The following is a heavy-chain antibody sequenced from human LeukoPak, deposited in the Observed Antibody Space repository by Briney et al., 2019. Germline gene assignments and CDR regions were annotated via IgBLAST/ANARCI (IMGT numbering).Heavy chain of an antibody. J-gene: IGHJ6*02. CDR2: ISYDGSNK. CDR1: GFTFSSYA. V-gene: IGHV3-30*04. Sequence: GGSLRLSCAASGFTFSSYAMHWVRQAPGKGLEWVAVISYDGSNKYYADSVKGRFTISRDNSKNTLYLQMNSLRAEDTAVYYCARVGGSRDYYYYGMDVWGQGTTVTASS. CDR3: ARVGGSRDYYYYGMDV. D-gene: IGHD3-10*01.